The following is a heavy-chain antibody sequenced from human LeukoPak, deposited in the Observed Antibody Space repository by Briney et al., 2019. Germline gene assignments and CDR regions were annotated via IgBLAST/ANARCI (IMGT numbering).Heavy chain of an antibody. CDR1: GFTVSSNY. CDR3: TKASAARCIGVFCYPFDH. D-gene: IGHD2-15*01. V-gene: IGHV3-53*01. Sequence: PGGSLRLSCAASGFTVSSNYINWVRQAPGKGLEWVSLIYSGGTTYYADSVKGRFTISRDNSKNILYLQMNSLRVEDTAVYYCTKASAARCIGVFCYPFDHWGQGTLVTVSS. CDR2: IYSGGTT. J-gene: IGHJ4*02.